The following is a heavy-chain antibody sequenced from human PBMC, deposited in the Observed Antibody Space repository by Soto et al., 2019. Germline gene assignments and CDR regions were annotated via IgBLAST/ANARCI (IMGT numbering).Heavy chain of an antibody. D-gene: IGHD1-26*01. CDR1: GFTFSSYG. CDR3: AIDSGSYYGSPDGYFDY. CDR2: ISYDGSNK. Sequence: PGGSLRHSCAASGFTFSSYGMHWVRQAPGKGLEWVAVISYDGSNKYYADSVKARFTISRDNSKNTLYLQMNSLRAEDTAVYYCAIDSGSYYGSPDGYFDYWGQGTLVTVS. V-gene: IGHV3-30*03. J-gene: IGHJ4*02.